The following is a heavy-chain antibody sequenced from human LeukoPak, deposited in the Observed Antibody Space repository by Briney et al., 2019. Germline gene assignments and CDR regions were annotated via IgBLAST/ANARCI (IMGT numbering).Heavy chain of an antibody. V-gene: IGHV3-48*01. D-gene: IGHD4-17*01. Sequence: GGSLRLSCAASGFTFSTYSLNWVRQAPGKGLEWVSYISSTSSTIYYADSVKGRFTISRDTAKNSLYLQMNSLRAEDTAVYSCARGDYGDYWNYYYMDVWGKGTTVTVSS. CDR2: ISSTSSTI. J-gene: IGHJ6*03. CDR3: ARGDYGDYWNYYYMDV. CDR1: GFTFSTYS.